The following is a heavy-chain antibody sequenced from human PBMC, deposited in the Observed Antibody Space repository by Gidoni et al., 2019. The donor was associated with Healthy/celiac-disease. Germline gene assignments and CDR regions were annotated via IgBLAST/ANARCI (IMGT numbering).Heavy chain of an antibody. CDR3: AGGSVPAAMRGDYYYGMDV. J-gene: IGHJ6*02. CDR2: ISYDGSNK. D-gene: IGHD2-2*01. V-gene: IGHV3-30*04. Sequence: QVQLVESGGGVVQPGRSLRLSCAASGFTFSSYAMHWVRQAPGKGLEWVAVISYDGSNKYYADSVKGRFTISRDNSKNTLYLQMNSLRAEDTAVYYCAGGSVPAAMRGDYYYGMDVWGQGTTVTVSS. CDR1: GFTFSSYA.